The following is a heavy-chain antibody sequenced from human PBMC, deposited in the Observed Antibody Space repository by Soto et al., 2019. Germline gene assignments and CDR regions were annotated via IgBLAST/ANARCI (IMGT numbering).Heavy chain of an antibody. D-gene: IGHD3-16*01. V-gene: IGHV3-33*01. J-gene: IGHJ6*02. CDR1: GFTFSSYG. CDR2: IWYDGSNK. CDR3: AREQRLSNYGMDV. Sequence: GGSLRLSCAASGFTFSSYGMHWVRQAPGKGLEWVAGIWYDGSNKYYADSVKGRFTISRDNSKNTLYLQMNSLRAEDTAVYYCAREQRLSNYGMDVWGQGTTVTVSS.